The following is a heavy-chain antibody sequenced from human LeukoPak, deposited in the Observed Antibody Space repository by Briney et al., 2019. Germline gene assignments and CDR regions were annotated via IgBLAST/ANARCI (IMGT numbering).Heavy chain of an antibody. CDR1: GFTFSNYW. Sequence: GGCLRLSCAASGFTFSNYWMSWVRQAPGKGLEWVANIKQDGSVKDYVDSVKGRFTISRDNAKNSLYLQMNSLRAEDTAVFHCARGRKFYDYWGQGTLVSVSS. CDR3: ARGRKFYDY. V-gene: IGHV3-7*04. CDR2: IKQDGSVK. D-gene: IGHD1-14*01. J-gene: IGHJ4*02.